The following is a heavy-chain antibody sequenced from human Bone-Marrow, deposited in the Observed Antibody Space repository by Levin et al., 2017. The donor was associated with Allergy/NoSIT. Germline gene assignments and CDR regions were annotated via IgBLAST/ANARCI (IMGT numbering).Heavy chain of an antibody. Sequence: GGSLRLSCVASGFTFRSYGMHWVRQAPGKGLEWVAVVSSDGRTKYYADSVKGRFTISRDNSKDTLSLQVNSLSAEETAVYYCAKEAGWGQNAFDIWGQGTMVTVSS. J-gene: IGHJ3*02. D-gene: IGHD7-27*01. V-gene: IGHV3-30*18. CDR1: GFTFRSYG. CDR3: AKEAGWGQNAFDI. CDR2: VSSDGRTK.